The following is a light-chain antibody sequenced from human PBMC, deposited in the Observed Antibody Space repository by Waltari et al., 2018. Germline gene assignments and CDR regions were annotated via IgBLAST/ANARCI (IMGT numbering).Light chain of an antibody. V-gene: IGLV4-69*01. CDR2: LNSDGSH. CDR3: QTWGSGIV. J-gene: IGLJ2*01. CDR1: SGHSSYA. Sequence: QLELTQPPSASASLGASVKLTCTLSSGHSSYAIAWHQQEPEKGPRYLMKLNSDGSHNKGDGIPNRFLGSSSGAERCLIISSRQSEDEAAYYCQTWGSGIVFGGGTKLTVL.